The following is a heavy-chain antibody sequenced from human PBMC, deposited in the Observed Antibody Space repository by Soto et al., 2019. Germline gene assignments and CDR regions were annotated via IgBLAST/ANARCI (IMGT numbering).Heavy chain of an antibody. V-gene: IGHV4-31*01. Sequence: SETLSLTCTVSGGSISSGSYFWTWIRQHPGKGLEWIGYVHSSGSTFYTPSLKSQVTISLDTSRNLFSLNLSSVTAADTAVYYCARSLNGYAFDYWGQGALVTVYS. CDR2: VHSSGST. D-gene: IGHD5-18*01. J-gene: IGHJ4*02. CDR3: ARSLNGYAFDY. CDR1: GGSISSGSYF.